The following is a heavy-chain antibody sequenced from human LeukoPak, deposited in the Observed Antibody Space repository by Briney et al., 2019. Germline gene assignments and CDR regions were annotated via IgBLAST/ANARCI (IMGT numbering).Heavy chain of an antibody. D-gene: IGHD1-26*01. J-gene: IGHJ3*02. CDR1: GYTFTGNG. CDR2: INAYNGNT. Sequence: ASVTVSCKASGYTFTGNGISWVGHRPGQGLEWMGWINAYNGNTNYAQKLQGRVTMTTDTSTSTAYMELRSLRSDDTAVYYCAGGGHRWELLPADAFDIWGRGTRVTVCS. V-gene: IGHV1-18*01. CDR3: AGGGHRWELLPADAFDI.